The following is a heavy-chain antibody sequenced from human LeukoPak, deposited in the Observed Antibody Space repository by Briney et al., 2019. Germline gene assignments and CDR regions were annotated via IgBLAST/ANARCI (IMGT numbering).Heavy chain of an antibody. D-gene: IGHD1-26*01. V-gene: IGHV4-59*08. CDR2: IYYSETT. CDR1: GGSISTYY. CDR3: ARHVIVGAGAFDI. Sequence: SETLSLTCTVSGGSISTYYWTWIRQPPGKGLEWIGYIYYSETTDYNPSLKGRVTISVDTSKSQFSPNLSSVTAADTAVYYCARHVIVGAGAFDIWGQGTVVTVSS. J-gene: IGHJ3*02.